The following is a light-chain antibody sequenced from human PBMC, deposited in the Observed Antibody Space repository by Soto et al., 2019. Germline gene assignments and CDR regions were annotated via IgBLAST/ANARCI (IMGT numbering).Light chain of an antibody. J-gene: IGKJ1*01. V-gene: IGKV3-20*01. Sequence: EVVLTQSPGTLSLSPGERATLSCRASQSVSNTYVAWYQHIPGQTPRLLIYGASNRATGIPDRSSGSGSGTDFTLTISRLEPEDFAVYYCQQHDNSPWMFGQGTKVDIK. CDR1: QSVSNTY. CDR3: QQHDNSPWM. CDR2: GAS.